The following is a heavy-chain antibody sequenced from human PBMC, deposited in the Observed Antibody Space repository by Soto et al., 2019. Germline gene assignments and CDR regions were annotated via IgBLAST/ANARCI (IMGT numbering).Heavy chain of an antibody. CDR3: ASFVSRNNSYFEL. J-gene: IGHJ2*01. CDR1: GRSISNSYYY. V-gene: IGHV4-39*01. Sequence: PSETLSLTCNVSGRSISNSYYYWGWIRQPPGKGLEWIGNIYYDGNTYYHASLASRVTISPHTSKHQFSLQLTSVTAADTAIYYCASFVSRNNSYFELRGPGTLVSVSP. D-gene: IGHD1-1*01. CDR2: IYYDGNT.